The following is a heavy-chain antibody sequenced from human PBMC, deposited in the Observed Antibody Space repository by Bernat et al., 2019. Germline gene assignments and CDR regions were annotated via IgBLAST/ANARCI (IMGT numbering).Heavy chain of an antibody. V-gene: IGHV2-70*01. CDR3: ARTSGRYHHDTSFDY. J-gene: IGHJ4*02. CDR2: IDWDDDK. D-gene: IGHD1-26*01. CDR1: GFSLSTSGMC. Sequence: QVTLRESGPALVKPTQTLTLTCTFSGFSLSTSGMCVSWIRQPPGKALEWLALIDWDDDKYYSTSLKTRLTISKDTSKNQVVLTMTNMDPVDTATYYCARTSGRYHHDTSFDYWGQGTLVTVSS.